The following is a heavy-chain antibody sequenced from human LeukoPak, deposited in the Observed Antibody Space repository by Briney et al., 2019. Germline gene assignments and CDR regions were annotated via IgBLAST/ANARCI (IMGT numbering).Heavy chain of an antibody. J-gene: IGHJ4*02. Sequence: ASVKVSCKASGYTFTSYDINWVRQAPGQGLEWMGRIIPIFGTANYAQKFQGRVTITTDESTSTAYMELSSLRSEDTAVYYCARSPSRLGDYYFDYWGQGTLVTVSS. CDR1: GYTFTSYD. V-gene: IGHV1-69*05. CDR2: IIPIFGTA. CDR3: ARSPSRLGDYYFDY. D-gene: IGHD2-21*02.